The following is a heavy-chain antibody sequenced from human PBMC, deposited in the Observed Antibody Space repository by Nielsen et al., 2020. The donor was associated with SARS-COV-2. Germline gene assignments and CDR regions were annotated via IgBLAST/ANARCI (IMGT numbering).Heavy chain of an antibody. CDR2: ISYDGSNK. D-gene: IGHD3-9*01. J-gene: IGHJ4*02. V-gene: IGHV3-30*18. CDR1: GFTFSSYG. CDR3: AKDRDYDILTGLFDY. Sequence: GESLKISCAASGFTFSSYGMHWVRQAPGKGLEWVAVISYDGSNKYYADSVKGRFTISRDNSKSTLYLQMNSLRAEDTAVYYCAKDRDYDILTGLFDYWGQGTLVTVSS.